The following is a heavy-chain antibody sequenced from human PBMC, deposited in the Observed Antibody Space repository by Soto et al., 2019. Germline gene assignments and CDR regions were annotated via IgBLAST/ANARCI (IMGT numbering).Heavy chain of an antibody. V-gene: IGHV4-4*02. CDR3: AREIVTAGGNNYFDP. Sequence: PSETLSLTCGVSGGTVASSHWWSWVRQSPSRGLEWIGNGYHTGDTNFNPSLQSRVTFSVDKSNNQFSLRLTSLTAADTAVYFCAREIVTAGGNNYFDPWGPGTLVTVSS. D-gene: IGHD2-21*02. CDR2: GYHTGDT. J-gene: IGHJ5*02. CDR1: GGTVASSHW.